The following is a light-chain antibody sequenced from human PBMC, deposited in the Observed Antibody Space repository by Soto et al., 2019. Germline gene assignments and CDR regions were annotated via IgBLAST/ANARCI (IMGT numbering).Light chain of an antibody. CDR2: LAT. CDR1: QSLLQTNGNTY. V-gene: IGKV2-28*01. J-gene: IGKJ4*01. CDR3: MQALQTPFT. Sequence: DIVMTQSPLSLPVTPGEPASISCRSSQSLLQTNGNTYLDWYLQKPGQSPQLLISLATNRASGVPDRFSGSGSGTYFTLKISRVEAEDVGVYYCMQALQTPFTFGGGTKVEIK.